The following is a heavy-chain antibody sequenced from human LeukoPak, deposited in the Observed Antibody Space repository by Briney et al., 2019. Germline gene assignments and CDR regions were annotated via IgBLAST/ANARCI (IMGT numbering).Heavy chain of an antibody. J-gene: IGHJ4*02. Sequence: GGSLRLSCAASGFTVSAYAMAWVRQAPGKGLVWVSRINGDGSSTSYADSVKGRFTISRDNAKNTLYLQMNSLRAEDTAVYYCARARDGYNSSRAGDYWGQGTLVTVSS. V-gene: IGHV3-74*01. CDR2: INGDGSST. CDR3: ARARDGYNSSRAGDY. CDR1: GFTVSAYA. D-gene: IGHD5-24*01.